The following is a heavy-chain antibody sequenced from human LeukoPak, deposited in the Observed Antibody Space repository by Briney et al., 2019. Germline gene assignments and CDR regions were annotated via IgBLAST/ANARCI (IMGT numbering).Heavy chain of an antibody. D-gene: IGHD2-21*02. CDR2: FIPVLGIP. CDR1: GGAFSSYA. V-gene: IGHV1-69*04. J-gene: IGHJ3*02. Sequence: ASVKVSCKASGGAFSSYAISWVRQSPGQGLEWMGRFIPVLGIPNYAQKFQGRVTITADKSTSTAYMELSSLRSEDAAVYYCVESGMTATFDIWGPGTMVTVSS. CDR3: VESGMTATFDI.